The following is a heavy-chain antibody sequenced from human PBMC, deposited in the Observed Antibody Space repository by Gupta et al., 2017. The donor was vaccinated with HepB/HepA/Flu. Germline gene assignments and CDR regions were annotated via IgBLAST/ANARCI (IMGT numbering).Heavy chain of an antibody. CDR2: IYHSGST. J-gene: IGHJ4*02. Sequence: QLQLLESGPGLVKPSQTLSLSSAVSGGSIRSGGYSWSCIGQPPGKGLEWIGYIYHSGSTYYNPSLKSRVTISVDRSKNQFSLKLSSVTAADTAVYYCARGGSMVRGVLDATYYFDYWGQGTLVTVSS. CDR3: ARGGSMVRGVLDATYYFDY. V-gene: IGHV4-30-2*01. CDR1: GGSIRSGGYS. D-gene: IGHD3-10*01.